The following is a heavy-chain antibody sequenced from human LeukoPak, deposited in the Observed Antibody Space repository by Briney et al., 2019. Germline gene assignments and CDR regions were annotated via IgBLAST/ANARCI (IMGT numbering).Heavy chain of an antibody. J-gene: IGHJ4*02. CDR2: IYYSGST. Sequence: PSETLSLTCTVSGGSISSYYWSWIRQPPGKGLEWIGYIYYSGSTNYNPSLKSRVTISVDTSKNQFSLKLSSVTAADTAVYYCARRRITGTTPLDYWGQGTLVTVSS. CDR3: ARRRITGTTPLDY. D-gene: IGHD1-20*01. V-gene: IGHV4-59*08. CDR1: GGSISSYY.